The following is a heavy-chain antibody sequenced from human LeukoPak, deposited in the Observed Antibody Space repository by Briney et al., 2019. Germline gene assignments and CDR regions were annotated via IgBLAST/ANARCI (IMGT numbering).Heavy chain of an antibody. Sequence: GGSLRLSCAASGFTFSSYAMSWVRQAPGKGLEWVSAISNDGRYIYYADSVKGRFTISRDNAKNSLYLQMSSLRAEDTAVYYCARDDTHYCTSSSCSLYWYFDLWGRGTLVTVSS. J-gene: IGHJ2*01. D-gene: IGHD2-2*01. CDR3: ARDDTHYCTSSSCSLYWYFDL. CDR1: GFTFSSYA. V-gene: IGHV3-21*01. CDR2: ISNDGRYI.